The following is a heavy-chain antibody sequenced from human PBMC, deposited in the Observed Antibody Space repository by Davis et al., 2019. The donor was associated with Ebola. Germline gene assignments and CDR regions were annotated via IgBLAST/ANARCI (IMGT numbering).Heavy chain of an antibody. CDR1: AGSISSYY. J-gene: IGHJ3*02. Sequence: SETLSLTCTVSAGSISSYYWSWTRQPPGKGLEWIGYIYYSGSTNYNPSLKSRVTISVDTSKNQFSLKLSSVTAADTAVYYCARRVPAAAFDIWGQGTMVTVSS. D-gene: IGHD2-2*01. V-gene: IGHV4-59*01. CDR3: ARRVPAAAFDI. CDR2: IYYSGST.